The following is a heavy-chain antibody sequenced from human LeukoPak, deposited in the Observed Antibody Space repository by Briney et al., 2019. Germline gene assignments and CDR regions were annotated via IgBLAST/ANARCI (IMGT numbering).Heavy chain of an antibody. Sequence: PSETLSLTCTVSGGSISSGGYYWSWIRQPPGKGLEWIGYIYHSGSTYYNPSLKSRVTISVDRSKNQFSLKLSSVTAADTAVYYCARGMGWYSSSWGQGTLVTVSS. CDR3: ARGMGWYSSS. V-gene: IGHV4-30-2*01. D-gene: IGHD6-13*01. CDR1: GGSISSGGYY. J-gene: IGHJ4*02. CDR2: IYHSGST.